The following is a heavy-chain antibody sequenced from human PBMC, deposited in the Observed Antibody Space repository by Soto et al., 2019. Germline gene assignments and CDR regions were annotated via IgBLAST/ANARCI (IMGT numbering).Heavy chain of an antibody. CDR2: IYYSGST. CDR1: GGSISSYY. J-gene: IGHJ6*02. CDR3: GRESGGYSGYGRQREYQSGIDV. V-gene: IGHV4-59*01. D-gene: IGHD5-12*01. Sequence: PWETLSLTCTVSGGSISSYYLSWIRQPPGKGLEWIGYIYYSGSTNYNPSLKSRVTISVDTSKNQFSLKLSSVTAADTAVYYCGRESGGYSGYGRQREYQSGIDVWGQGNRVTVCS.